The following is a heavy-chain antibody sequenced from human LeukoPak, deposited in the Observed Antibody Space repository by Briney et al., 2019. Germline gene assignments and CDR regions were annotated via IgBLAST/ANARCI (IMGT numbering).Heavy chain of an antibody. CDR1: GGSISSYY. Sequence: SSETLSLTCTVSGGSISSYYWSWIRQPPGKGLEWIGYIYYSGSTNYNPSLKSRVTISVDTSKNQFSLKLSSVTAADTAVYYCARSGNLQQLVSTEVDYWGQGTLVTVSS. CDR3: ARSGNLQQLVSTEVDY. J-gene: IGHJ4*02. V-gene: IGHV4-59*12. D-gene: IGHD6-13*01. CDR2: IYYSGST.